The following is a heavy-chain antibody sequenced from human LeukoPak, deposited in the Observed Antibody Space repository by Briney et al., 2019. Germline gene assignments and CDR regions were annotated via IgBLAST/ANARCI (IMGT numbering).Heavy chain of an antibody. CDR3: AKASYGDYGTTWFDY. V-gene: IGHV3-9*01. CDR2: FSWNSDRI. D-gene: IGHD4-17*01. Sequence: SLLLSCASPRFTFDDHPMPSVRQAPGKVLELVPRFSWNSDRIGYADAVNRQFTISIDNAKNSLYLQTNSLRAGYTALYYCAKASYGDYGTTWFDYWGHGALGTVSS. CDR1: RFTFDDHP. J-gene: IGHJ4*01.